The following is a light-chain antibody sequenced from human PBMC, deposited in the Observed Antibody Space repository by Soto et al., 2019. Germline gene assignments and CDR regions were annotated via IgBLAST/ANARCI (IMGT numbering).Light chain of an antibody. V-gene: IGKV1-39*01. CDR2: AAS. CDR1: QSINTY. J-gene: IGKJ1*01. CDR3: QQSYSTPWT. Sequence: DIQMTQSPFSLSASVGDRVTITCRASQSINTYVNWYQQKPGKAPNLLIYAASSLQSGVPSRFSGSGSGTDFTLTISSLQPEDFATYYCQQSYSTPWTFGQGTSVEIK.